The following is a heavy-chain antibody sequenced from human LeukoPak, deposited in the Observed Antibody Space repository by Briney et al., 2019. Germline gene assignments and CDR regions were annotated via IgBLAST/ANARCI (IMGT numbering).Heavy chain of an antibody. CDR1: GGSISSYY. J-gene: IGHJ4*02. CDR3: ARDVLADY. Sequence: SETLSLTCTVSGGSISSYYWSWIRQPPGKGLEWIGYIYYSGSTNYNPSLKSRVTISVDTSKNQFSLKLSSVTAADTAVYYCARDVLADYWGQGTLVTVSS. CDR2: IYYSGST. V-gene: IGHV4-59*01.